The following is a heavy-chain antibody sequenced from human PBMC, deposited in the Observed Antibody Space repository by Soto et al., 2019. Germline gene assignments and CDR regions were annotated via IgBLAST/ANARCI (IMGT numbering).Heavy chain of an antibody. D-gene: IGHD6-13*01. CDR2: VYYTGTT. J-gene: IGHJ4*02. CDR1: VGSISSYF. Sequence: SETLSVTCTVSVGSISSYFYIWVLHPPGKGLEWIGSVYYTGTTDYNPSLKSRVTISVETSKTKFSLNLRSVTAADTAVYYCARDLAAGPRAFDYWGRGTLVTVSS. V-gene: IGHV4-59*01. CDR3: ARDLAAGPRAFDY.